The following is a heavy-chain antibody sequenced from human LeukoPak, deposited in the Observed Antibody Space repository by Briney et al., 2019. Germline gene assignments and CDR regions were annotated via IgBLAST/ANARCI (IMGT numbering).Heavy chain of an antibody. CDR2: ISSSSSTI. V-gene: IGHV3-48*01. CDR1: GFTFSSYS. CDR3: ARARGLRVNDAFDI. D-gene: IGHD3-10*01. J-gene: IGHJ3*02. Sequence: GGSLRLSCAASGFTFSSYSMNWVRQAPGKGLEWVSYISSSSSTIYYADSVKGRFTISRDNAKNSLYLQMNSLRAEDTAVYYCARARGLRVNDAFDIWGQGTMVTVSS.